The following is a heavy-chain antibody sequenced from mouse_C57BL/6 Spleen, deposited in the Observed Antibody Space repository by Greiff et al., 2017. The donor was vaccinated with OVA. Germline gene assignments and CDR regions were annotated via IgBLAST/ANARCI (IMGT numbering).Heavy chain of an antibody. CDR1: EYEFPSHD. J-gene: IGHJ3*01. V-gene: IGHV5-2*01. Sequence: DVMLVESGGGLVQPGESLKLSCESNEYEFPSHDMSWVRKTPEKRLELVAAINSDGGSTYYPDTMERRLIISRDNTKKTLYLQMSSLRSEDTALYYCASYYSNYGFAYWGQGTLVTVSA. D-gene: IGHD2-5*01. CDR3: ASYYSNYGFAY. CDR2: INSDGGST.